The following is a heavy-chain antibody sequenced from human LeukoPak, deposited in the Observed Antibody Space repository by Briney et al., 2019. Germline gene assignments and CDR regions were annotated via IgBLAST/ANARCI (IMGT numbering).Heavy chain of an antibody. CDR2: INHSGST. V-gene: IGHV4-34*01. CDR3: ARESAERYFDY. CDR1: GGSFSGYY. J-gene: IGHJ4*02. Sequence: SETRSLTCAVYGGSFSGYYWSWIRQPPGKGLEWIGEINHSGSTNYNPSLKSRVTISVDTSKNQFSLKLSSVTAADTAVYYCARESAERYFDYWGQGTLVTVSS. D-gene: IGHD3-9*01.